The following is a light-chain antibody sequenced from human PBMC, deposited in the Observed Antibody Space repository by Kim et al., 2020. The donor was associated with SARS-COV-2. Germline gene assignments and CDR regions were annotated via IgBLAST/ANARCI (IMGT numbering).Light chain of an antibody. CDR3: SSYAGRDNLI. J-gene: IGLJ2*01. V-gene: IGLV2-8*01. Sequence: GQSVALSCTGTSSDVGGYIHVSWYQQYPGKVPKLLIYEVNKRPSGVPDRFSGSKSGNTASLTVSGLQADDEADYYCSSYAGRDNLIFGGGTKLTVL. CDR1: SSDVGGYIH. CDR2: EVN.